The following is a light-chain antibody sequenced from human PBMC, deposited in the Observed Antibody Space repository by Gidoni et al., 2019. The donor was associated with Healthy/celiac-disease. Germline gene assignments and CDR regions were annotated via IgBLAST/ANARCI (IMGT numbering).Light chain of an antibody. J-gene: IGLJ2*01. V-gene: IGLV3-19*01. CDR1: SLRSYY. CDR3: NSRDSSGNHAVV. Sequence: SSELTQDPAVSVALGQTVRITCQGDSLRSYYASWYQQKPGQAPVLVIYGKNNRPSGIPDRSSGSSSGNTASLTITGAQAEDEADYYCNSRDSSGNHAVVFGGGTKLTVL. CDR2: GKN.